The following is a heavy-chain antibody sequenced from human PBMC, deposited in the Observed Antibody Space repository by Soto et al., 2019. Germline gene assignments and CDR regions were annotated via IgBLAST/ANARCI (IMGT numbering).Heavy chain of an antibody. CDR3: ATGNNGARCSD. CDR2: IDRTGGT. J-gene: IGHJ4*02. V-gene: IGHV4-34*01. D-gene: IGHD2-8*01. CDR1: GGSFSGFY. Sequence: QVQLQQWGAGLLKPSETLSLTCAVYGGSFSGFYWTWIRQPPGKGLEWIGEIDRTGGTFYDPSLKSRVTISFDTSKNQFSLILSSVTAADTALYYCATGNNGARCSDWGQGTLVTVSS.